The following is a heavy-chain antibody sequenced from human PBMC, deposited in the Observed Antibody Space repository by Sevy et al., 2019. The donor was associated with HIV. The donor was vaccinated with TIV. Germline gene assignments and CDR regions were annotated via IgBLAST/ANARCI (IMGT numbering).Heavy chain of an antibody. CDR1: GFTFSTYG. V-gene: IGHV3-33*01. CDR2: IWFDGSNT. Sequence: GGSLRLSCAASGFTFSTYGMHWVRQAPGKGLEWVAVIWFDGSNTYYADSVKGRFTISRDIAKNTLHLQMNSLRAENTAVYYCARDLEFYDYGDYGPAFMPDYWGQGTLVTVSS. J-gene: IGHJ4*02. D-gene: IGHD4-17*01. CDR3: ARDLEFYDYGDYGPAFMPDY.